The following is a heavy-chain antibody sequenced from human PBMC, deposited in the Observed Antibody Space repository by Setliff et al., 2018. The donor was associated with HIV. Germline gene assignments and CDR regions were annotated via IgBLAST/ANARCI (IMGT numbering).Heavy chain of an antibody. V-gene: IGHV1-69*05. CDR2: IIPLFGTA. CDR1: GGTFNINA. D-gene: IGHD6-13*01. CDR3: ATDPGYSSTWYSESFQH. Sequence: SVKVSCKASGGTFNINAVTWVRQAPGQGLEWVGAIIPLFGTANYAQKFQGRVTITRDTSASTAYMELSSLRSEDMAVYYCATDPGYSSTWYSESFQHWGQGTVVTVSS. J-gene: IGHJ1*01.